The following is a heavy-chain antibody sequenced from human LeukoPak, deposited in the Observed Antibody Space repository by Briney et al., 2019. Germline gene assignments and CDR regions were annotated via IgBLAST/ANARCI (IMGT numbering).Heavy chain of an antibody. CDR1: GFTFSKDD. D-gene: IGHD2-2*01. J-gene: IGHJ4*02. V-gene: IGHV3-13*01. CDR3: ARGPRRIIVVVPAAKPLDY. CDR2: IGVTGDT. Sequence: HPGGSLRLSCAASGFTFSKDDFHWVRQAPGKGLEWVAAIGVTGDTYYADSVKGRFTISRDNSKNTLYLQMNSLRAEDTAVYYCARGPRRIIVVVPAAKPLDYWGQGTLVTVSS.